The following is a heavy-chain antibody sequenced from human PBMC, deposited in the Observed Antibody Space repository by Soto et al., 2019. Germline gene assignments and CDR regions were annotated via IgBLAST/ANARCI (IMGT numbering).Heavy chain of an antibody. J-gene: IGHJ4*02. D-gene: IGHD6-19*01. CDR3: AKDRAGVAVGDPYDY. V-gene: IGHV3-23*01. CDR1: GFTFSNYA. Sequence: GGSLRLSCAASGFTFSNYAMSWVRQAPGKGLEWVSTITGSGATTYYADSVKGRFTISRDNSKNTLHLQMNSLGADDAAVYYCAKDRAGVAVGDPYDYWGQGTQVTVSS. CDR2: ITGSGATT.